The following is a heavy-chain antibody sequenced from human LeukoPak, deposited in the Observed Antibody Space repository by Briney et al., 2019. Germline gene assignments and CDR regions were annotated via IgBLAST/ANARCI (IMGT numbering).Heavy chain of an antibody. CDR2: IIPILGIA. D-gene: IGHD5-12*01. CDR3: ARVGLWGGYEKLVLDY. Sequence: SVTVSCKASGGTFSSYAISWVRQAPGQGLEWMGRIIPILGIANYAQKFQGRVTITADKSTSTAYMELSSLRSEDTAVYYCARVGLWGGYEKLVLDYWGQGTLVTVSS. J-gene: IGHJ4*02. V-gene: IGHV1-69*04. CDR1: GGTFSSYA.